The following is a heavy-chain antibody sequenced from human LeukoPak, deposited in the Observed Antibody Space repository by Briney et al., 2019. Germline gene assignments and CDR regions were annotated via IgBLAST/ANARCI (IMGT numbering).Heavy chain of an antibody. Sequence: SETLSLTCTVSGASFSGSPYYWGWLRQPPGKGLEWIGSIYSSGSTYYNASLQSRVTISIETSKNQISLRLNSVTAADTAIYYCAKSGGYGLIDYWGQGTLVTVSS. CDR3: AKSGGYGLIDY. V-gene: IGHV4-39*01. CDR2: IYSSGST. CDR1: GASFSGSPYY. J-gene: IGHJ4*02. D-gene: IGHD1-26*01.